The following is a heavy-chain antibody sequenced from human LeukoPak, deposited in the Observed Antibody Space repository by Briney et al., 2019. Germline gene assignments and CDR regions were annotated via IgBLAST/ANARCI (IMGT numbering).Heavy chain of an antibody. V-gene: IGHV5-51*01. D-gene: IGHD6-13*01. J-gene: IGHJ5*02. CDR3: ARNGAAGTPNRFFNWFDP. CDR2: IYPGNSDT. CDR1: GYSFTTYW. Sequence: ESLKISCKGSGYSFTTYWIAWVRQMPGKGLEWMGLIYPGNSDTRYSPSFQGQVTFSADKSIDTAYLQWNSLQASDTAIYYCARNGAAGTPNRFFNWFDPWGQGTLVTVSS.